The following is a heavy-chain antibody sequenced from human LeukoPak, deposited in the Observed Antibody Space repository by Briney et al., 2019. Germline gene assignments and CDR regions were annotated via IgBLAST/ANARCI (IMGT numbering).Heavy chain of an antibody. CDR3: ARSRWLRLND. CDR1: GGSITSSSYY. CDR2: IYYSGST. D-gene: IGHD5-12*01. V-gene: IGHV4-39*01. J-gene: IGHJ4*02. Sequence: PSETLSLTCTVSGGSITSSSYYWGWIRQPPGKGLEWIGTIYYSGSTYYNPSLKSRVTISVDSSKNQFSLNLSSVTAADTAVYYCARSRWLRLNDWGQGALVTVSS.